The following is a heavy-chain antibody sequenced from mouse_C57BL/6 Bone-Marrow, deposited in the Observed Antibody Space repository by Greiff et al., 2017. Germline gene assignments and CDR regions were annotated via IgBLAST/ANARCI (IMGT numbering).Heavy chain of an antibody. CDR3: ARPYYSNYWYFDV. CDR2: IYPGSGST. D-gene: IGHD2-5*01. Sequence: VHVKQSGAELVKPGASVKMSCKASGYTFTSYWITWVKQTPGQGLEWIGDIYPGSGSTNYNEKFKSKSTLTVDKSSSTAYMQLSSLTSEDSAVYYCARPYYSNYWYFDVWGTGTTVTVSS. CDR1: GYTFTSYW. V-gene: IGHV1-55*01. J-gene: IGHJ1*03.